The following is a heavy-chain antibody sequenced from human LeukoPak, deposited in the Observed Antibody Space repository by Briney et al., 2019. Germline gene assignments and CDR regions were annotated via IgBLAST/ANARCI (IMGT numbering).Heavy chain of an antibody. Sequence: SETLSLTCAVYGVSFSGYYWSWLRQPPGKGLEWFGEINHSGSTNYNPSLKSRVTISVDTSKNQFSLKLSSVTAADTAVYYCARGGSLWWGPQAEYFQHWGQGTLVTVSS. CDR3: ARGGSLWWGPQAEYFQH. D-gene: IGHD2-21*02. J-gene: IGHJ1*01. V-gene: IGHV4-34*01. CDR1: GVSFSGYY. CDR2: INHSGST.